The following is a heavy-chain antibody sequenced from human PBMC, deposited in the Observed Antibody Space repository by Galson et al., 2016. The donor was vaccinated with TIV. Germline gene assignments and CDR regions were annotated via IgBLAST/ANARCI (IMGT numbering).Heavy chain of an antibody. CDR3: SRDFTGPYDQ. V-gene: IGHV3-74*01. D-gene: IGHD1-14*01. J-gene: IGHJ5*02. CDR2: MNEDGNTI. Sequence: SLRLSCAASGFTFGNSAMSWVRQAPGKGLVWVSRMNEDGNTIDHADSVRGRFTISRDNARNTLYLQMNSLRAEDSGVYYCSRDFTGPYDQWGHGTLVTVSS. CDR1: GFTFGNSA.